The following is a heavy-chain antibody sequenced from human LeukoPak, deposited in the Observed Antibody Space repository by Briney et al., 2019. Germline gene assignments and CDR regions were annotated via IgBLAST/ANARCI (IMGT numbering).Heavy chain of an antibody. CDR3: AKEGEEMATIVDYYGMDV. Sequence: GGSLRLSCAASGFTFDDYAMHWVRQAPGKGLEWVSLISGDGGSTYYADSVKGRFTISRDNSKNSLYLQMNSLRTEDTALYYCAKEGEEMATIVDYYGMDVWGRGTTVTVSS. V-gene: IGHV3-43*02. J-gene: IGHJ6*02. D-gene: IGHD5-24*01. CDR2: ISGDGGST. CDR1: GFTFDDYA.